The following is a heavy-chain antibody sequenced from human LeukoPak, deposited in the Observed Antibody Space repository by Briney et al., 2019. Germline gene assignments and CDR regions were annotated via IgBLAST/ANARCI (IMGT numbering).Heavy chain of an antibody. Sequence: SETLSLTCTVSGGSISVNTYYWAWIRQSTGKGLEWIRSIFYSGMAYHNPSFTSRISVSVDTSTNQFSLKVTSITAADTAIYYCARANGYAYAYYFDNWGQGALVTVSS. V-gene: IGHV4-39*07. CDR2: IFYSGMA. J-gene: IGHJ4*02. CDR1: GGSISVNTYY. D-gene: IGHD5-18*01. CDR3: ARANGYAYAYYFDN.